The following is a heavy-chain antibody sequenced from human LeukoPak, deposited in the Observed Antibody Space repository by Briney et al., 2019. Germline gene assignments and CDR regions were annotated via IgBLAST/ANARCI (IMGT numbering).Heavy chain of an antibody. CDR2: IYYSGST. CDR1: DGSLSSSSHY. J-gene: IGHJ4*02. Sequence: SETLSLTCTVSDGSLSSSSHYWAWIRQPPGKGPEWIGTIYYSGSTYYNLSLRTRVTILVDKSKNQFSLKVNSVTAADTAMYYCARDLDFWGQGTLVTVSP. V-gene: IGHV4-39*07. CDR3: ARDLDF.